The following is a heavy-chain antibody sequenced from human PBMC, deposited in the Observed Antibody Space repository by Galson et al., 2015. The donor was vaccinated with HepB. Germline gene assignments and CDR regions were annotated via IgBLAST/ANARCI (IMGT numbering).Heavy chain of an antibody. J-gene: IGHJ6*02. CDR3: ARARYYYYGMDV. CDR1: GGSISSYY. V-gene: IGHV4-59*01. CDR2: IYYSGST. Sequence: LSLTCTVSGGSISSYYWSWIRQPPGKGLEWIGYIYYSGSTNYNPSLKSRVTISVDTSRNQFSLKLSSVTAADTAVYYCARARYYYYGMDVWGQGTTVTVSS.